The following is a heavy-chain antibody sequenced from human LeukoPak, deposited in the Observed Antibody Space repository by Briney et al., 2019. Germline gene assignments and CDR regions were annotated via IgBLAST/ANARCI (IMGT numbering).Heavy chain of an antibody. CDR1: GYSFTSYW. J-gene: IGHJ6*04. V-gene: IGHV5-51*01. CDR2: IYPGDYDT. Sequence: GESLKISCKGSGYSFTSYWIGWVRQMPGKGLEWMGIIYPGDYDTRYSPSFQGQVTITTDKSIGTAYLQWSSLKASDTAMYYCARFFGYCGGDCYGDVWGKGTTVTVSS. CDR3: ARFFGYCGGDCYGDV. D-gene: IGHD2-21*02.